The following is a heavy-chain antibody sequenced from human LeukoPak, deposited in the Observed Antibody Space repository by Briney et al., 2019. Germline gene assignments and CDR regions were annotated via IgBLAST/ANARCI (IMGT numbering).Heavy chain of an antibody. V-gene: IGHV4-61*02. CDR1: GGSISSGSYY. CDR3: ARGIGGKRWLQFETYLDY. Sequence: SETLSLTCTVSGGSISSGSYYWSWIRQPAGKGLEWIGRIYTSGSTNYNPSLKSRVTISIDTSRNQFSLKLSSVTAADTAVYYCARGIGGKRWLQFETYLDYWGQGTLVTVSS. D-gene: IGHD5-24*01. J-gene: IGHJ4*02. CDR2: IYTSGST.